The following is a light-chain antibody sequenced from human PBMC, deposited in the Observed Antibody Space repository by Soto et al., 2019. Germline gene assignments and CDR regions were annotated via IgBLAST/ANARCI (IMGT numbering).Light chain of an antibody. CDR3: QSYDRSLTGLYV. J-gene: IGLJ1*01. V-gene: IGLV1-40*01. CDR2: RNN. Sequence: QSVLTQPPSVSGAPGQRVTISCTGSSSNIGAGYDVHWYHQLPGTAPKLLIYRNNNRPSGVPDRFNGSKSGTSASLAITGLQAEDEADYYYQSYDRSLTGLYVFGTGTKLTVL. CDR1: SSNIGAGYD.